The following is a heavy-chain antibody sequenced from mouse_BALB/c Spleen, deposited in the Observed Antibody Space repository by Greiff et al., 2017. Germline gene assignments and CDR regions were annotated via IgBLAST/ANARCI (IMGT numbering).Heavy chain of an antibody. Sequence: EVKVVESGGGLVQPGGSLKLSCAASGFTFSSYGMSWVRQTPDKRLELVATINSNGGSTYYPDSVKGRFTISRDNAKNTLYLQMSSLKSEDTAMYYCARDREITRGYFDVWGAGTTVTVSS. CDR1: GFTFSSYG. CDR2: INSNGGST. D-gene: IGHD1-1*01. V-gene: IGHV5-6-3*01. J-gene: IGHJ1*01. CDR3: ARDREITRGYFDV.